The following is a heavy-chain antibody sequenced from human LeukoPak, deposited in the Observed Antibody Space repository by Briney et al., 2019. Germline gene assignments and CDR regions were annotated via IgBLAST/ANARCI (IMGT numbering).Heavy chain of an antibody. CDR2: ISGSGGST. CDR3: AKDSTTYYYGSGSGY. D-gene: IGHD3-10*01. J-gene: IGHJ4*02. V-gene: IGHV3-23*01. Sequence: GGSLRLSCAASGFTFSSYAMSWVRQAPGKGLEWVSAISGSGGSTYYADSVEGRFTISRDNSKNTLYLQMNSLRAEDTAVYYCAKDSTTYYYGSGSGYWGQGTLVTVSS. CDR1: GFTFSSYA.